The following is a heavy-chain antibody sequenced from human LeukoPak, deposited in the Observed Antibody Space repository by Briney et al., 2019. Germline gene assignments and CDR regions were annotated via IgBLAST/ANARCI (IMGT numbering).Heavy chain of an antibody. CDR1: GGSISSNSYY. J-gene: IGHJ4*02. CDR3: ASRHDSGPY. Sequence: SETLSLTCTVSGGSISSNSYYWGWIRQPPGKGLEWIGSISYSGSTYYNPSLKSRVTISVDTSKNQFSLKLASVTAADTAVYYCASRHDSGPYWGQGTLVTVSS. CDR2: ISYSGST. D-gene: IGHD4-17*01. V-gene: IGHV4-39*07.